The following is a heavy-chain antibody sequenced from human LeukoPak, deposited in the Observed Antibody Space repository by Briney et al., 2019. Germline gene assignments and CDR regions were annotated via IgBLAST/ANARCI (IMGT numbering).Heavy chain of an antibody. Sequence: PGGSLRLSCAASGFTFDSYAMTWVRQAPGKGLEWVSSISGGGGITNYADSVKGRFTISRDNSKYTLLLQMNSLRAEDTAVYYCAKYGVDCSSTSCYPLYYMDVWGKGTTVTVSS. J-gene: IGHJ6*03. CDR2: ISGGGGIT. V-gene: IGHV3-23*01. D-gene: IGHD2-2*01. CDR1: GFTFDSYA. CDR3: AKYGVDCSSTSCYPLYYMDV.